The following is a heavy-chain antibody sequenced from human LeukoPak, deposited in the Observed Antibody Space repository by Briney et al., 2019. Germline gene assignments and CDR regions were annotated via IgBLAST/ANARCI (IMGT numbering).Heavy chain of an antibody. J-gene: IGHJ4*02. CDR2: ISSNGDST. CDR3: VKDRGYYFDF. Sequence: GSLRLSCSASGFTFSGYAMHWVGQAPGRGLEYVSGISSNGDSTYYADSVKGRFTISRDNSKNTLYLQMSSLRDEDTAVYYCVKDRGYYFDFWGQGTLLTFSS. CDR1: GFTFSGYA. V-gene: IGHV3-64D*06. D-gene: IGHD3-10*01.